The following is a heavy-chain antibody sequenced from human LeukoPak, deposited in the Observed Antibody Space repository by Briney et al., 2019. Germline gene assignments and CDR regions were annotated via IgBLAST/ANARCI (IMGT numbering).Heavy chain of an antibody. CDR2: IHTSGST. Sequence: SETLSLTCTVSGASISTYYWSWIRQPAGKGLEWIGHIHTSGSTNYNPSLKSRVTMSVDTSKNQFSLKVNSMTAADTAVYYCAKEGMIRGVIDYWGQGALVTVSS. CDR3: AKEGMIRGVIDY. J-gene: IGHJ4*02. D-gene: IGHD3-10*01. CDR1: GASISTYY. V-gene: IGHV4-4*07.